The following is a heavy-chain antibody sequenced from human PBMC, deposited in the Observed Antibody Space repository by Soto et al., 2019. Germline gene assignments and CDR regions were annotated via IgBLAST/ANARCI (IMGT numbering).Heavy chain of an antibody. CDR2: IWYDGSNK. CDR1: GFTFSSYG. D-gene: IGHD3-3*01. J-gene: IGHJ6*02. V-gene: IGHV3-33*01. CDR3: ARAPDYDFWSGYSREYYYYGMDV. Sequence: HPGGSLRLSCAASGFTFSSYGMHWVRQAPGKGLEWVAVIWYDGSNKYYADSVKGRFTISRDNSKNTLYLQMNSLRAEDTAVYYCARAPDYDFWSGYSREYYYYGMDVWGQGTTVTVSS.